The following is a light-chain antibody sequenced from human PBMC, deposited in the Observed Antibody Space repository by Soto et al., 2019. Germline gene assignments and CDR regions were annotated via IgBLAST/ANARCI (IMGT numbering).Light chain of an antibody. V-gene: IGLV1-40*01. J-gene: IGLJ1*01. CDR3: QSYDSSLGV. CDR1: SSNIGAGYD. Sequence: QSVLTQPPSVSGAPGQRVTISCTGSSSNIGAGYDVHWYQQLPGTAPKHLIYGNSNRPSGVPDRFSGAKSGTSASLAITGLQADDEADYYCQSYDSSLGVFGTGTKVTVL. CDR2: GNS.